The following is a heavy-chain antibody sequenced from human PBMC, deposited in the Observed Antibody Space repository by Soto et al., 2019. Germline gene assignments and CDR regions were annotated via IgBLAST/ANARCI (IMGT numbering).Heavy chain of an antibody. CDR1: GFTVSSNY. CDR3: ARKSSSSILGY. V-gene: IGHV3-53*01. Sequence: SGGSLRLSCAASGFTVSSNYMSWVRQAPGKGLEWVSVIYSGGSTYYADSVKGRSTISRDNSKNTLYLQMNSLRAADTAVYYCARKSSSSILGYWGQGTLVTVSS. CDR2: IYSGGST. D-gene: IGHD6-13*01. J-gene: IGHJ4*02.